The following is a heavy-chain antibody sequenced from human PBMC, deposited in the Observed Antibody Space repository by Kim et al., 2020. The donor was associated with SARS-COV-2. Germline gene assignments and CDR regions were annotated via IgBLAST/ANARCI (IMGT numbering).Heavy chain of an antibody. CDR3: ASPKRAIAVAGFGY. V-gene: IGHV4-39*01. D-gene: IGHD6-19*01. Sequence: NPSLKSRDAISVDTCKNQFSLRLGSVTAADTAVYYCASPKRAIAVAGFGYWGQGTLVTVSS. J-gene: IGHJ4*02.